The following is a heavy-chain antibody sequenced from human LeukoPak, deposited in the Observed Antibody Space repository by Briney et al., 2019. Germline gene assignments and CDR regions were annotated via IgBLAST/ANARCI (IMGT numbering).Heavy chain of an antibody. CDR2: ISSRISDI. Sequence: RGSLRLSCAPSGFTLSSYSMNWVRQAPGKGLEWVSSISSRISDIYHANSVKGRFTMSRGNSKNSVYLQMSSPRAKDTAVYYCARDSESGIAAAEDYWGQGTLVTVSS. CDR3: ARDSESGIAAAEDY. V-gene: IGHV3-21*01. J-gene: IGHJ4*02. CDR1: GFTLSSYS. D-gene: IGHD6-13*01.